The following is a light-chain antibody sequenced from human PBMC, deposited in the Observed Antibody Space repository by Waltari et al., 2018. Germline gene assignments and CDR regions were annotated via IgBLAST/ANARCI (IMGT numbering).Light chain of an antibody. V-gene: IGKV3-20*01. CDR3: QHYVRLPVS. Sequence: EIVLTQSPGPLSLSPGERATLSCRASQSVGKFLAWYQQKPGQAPRLLSYDASIRAPGIPDRFSGSGSGTDFSLTISRLEPEDFALYYCQHYVRLPVSFGQGTKVGIK. CDR1: QSVGKF. CDR2: DAS. J-gene: IGKJ1*01.